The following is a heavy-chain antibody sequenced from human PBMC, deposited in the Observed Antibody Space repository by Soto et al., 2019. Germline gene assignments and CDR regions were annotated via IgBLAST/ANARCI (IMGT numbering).Heavy chain of an antibody. CDR3: ARGPDYEGYFDY. J-gene: IGHJ4*02. CDR1: GGTFSNYA. Sequence: QVRLVQSEAEVKKPGSSVKVSCKASGGTFSNYAISWVRQAPGQGLEWMGVIILPFGTPNYAQTFQGRVTITAAEAMTTAYMELSGLRSEDTAVYYCARGPDYEGYFDYWGRGTLVTVSS. CDR2: IILPFGTP. D-gene: IGHD4-17*01. V-gene: IGHV1-69*12.